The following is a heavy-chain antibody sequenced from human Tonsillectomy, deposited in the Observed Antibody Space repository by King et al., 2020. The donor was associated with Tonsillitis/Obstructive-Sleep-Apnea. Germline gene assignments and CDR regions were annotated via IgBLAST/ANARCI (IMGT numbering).Heavy chain of an antibody. CDR2: IDPSDSYT. J-gene: IGHJ5*02. CDR3: AGNYYAYLFWFDP. D-gene: IGHD3-10*01. Sequence: DVQLVESGAEVKKPGESLRISCKGSGNRFTSYWISWVRQMPGRGLEWMGTIDPSDSYTNYSPSFQGHVNISADRSISTTYLQWSSLKASDTAMYYCAGNYYAYLFWFDPWGQGTLVSVST. CDR1: GNRFTSYW. V-gene: IGHV5-10-1*03.